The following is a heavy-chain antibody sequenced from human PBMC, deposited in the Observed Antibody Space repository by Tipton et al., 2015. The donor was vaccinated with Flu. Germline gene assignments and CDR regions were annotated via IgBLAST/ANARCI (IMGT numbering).Heavy chain of an antibody. D-gene: IGHD3-16*01. J-gene: IGHJ4*02. CDR2: IRHDESDK. Sequence: SLRLSCAASGFTFSGYGMHWVRQAPGKGLEWVAFIRHDESDKYYADSVKGRFTISRDNSKNALYLLMNSLRDEDTAVYYCALRGEFDYWGQGTLVTVSS. CDR1: GFTFSGYG. CDR3: ALRGEFDY. V-gene: IGHV3-30*02.